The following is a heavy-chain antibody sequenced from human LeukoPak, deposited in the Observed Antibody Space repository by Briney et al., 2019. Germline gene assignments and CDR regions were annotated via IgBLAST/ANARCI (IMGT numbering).Heavy chain of an antibody. J-gene: IGHJ6*02. D-gene: IGHD2-15*01. CDR3: ARDSEDIVVVVAAKNYYYGMDV. Sequence: ASVKVSCKASGGTXSSYAISRVRQAPGQGLEWMEGIIPIFGTANYAQKFQGRVTITADESTSTAYMELSSLRSEDTAVYYCARDSEDIVVVVAAKNYYYGMDVWGQGTTVTVSS. CDR1: GGTXSSYA. V-gene: IGHV1-69*13. CDR2: IIPIFGTA.